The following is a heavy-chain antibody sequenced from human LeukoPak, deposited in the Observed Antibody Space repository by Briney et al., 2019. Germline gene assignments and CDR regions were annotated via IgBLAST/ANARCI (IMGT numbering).Heavy chain of an antibody. V-gene: IGHV3-23*01. Sequence: GGSLRLSCAASGFTFDRYAMSWVRQPAGKGLEWDSGIGGSGHSSHYAESVKGRFTVSRDNSRNSMYLQMNSIRAEDAAVYYCGKYRDSIMIAAHGSDYWGQGTLVTVSS. D-gene: IGHD3-16*01. J-gene: IGHJ4*02. CDR3: GKYRDSIMIAAHGSDY. CDR2: IGGSGHSS. CDR1: GFTFDRYA.